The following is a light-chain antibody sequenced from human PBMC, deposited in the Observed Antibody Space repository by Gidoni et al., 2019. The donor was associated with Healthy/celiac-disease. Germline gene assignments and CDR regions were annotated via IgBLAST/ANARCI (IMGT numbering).Light chain of an antibody. CDR1: QSVSSN. CDR3: QQYNNWPLT. V-gene: IGKV3-15*01. J-gene: IGKJ4*01. CDR2: GAS. Sequence: VMTHPPATLSVSPGERATLSCRASQSVSSNLAWYQQKPGQAPRHLIYGASTRATGIPARFSGSRSRTAFTLTISSLLSEDFAVYYCQQYNNWPLTFGGGTKVEIK.